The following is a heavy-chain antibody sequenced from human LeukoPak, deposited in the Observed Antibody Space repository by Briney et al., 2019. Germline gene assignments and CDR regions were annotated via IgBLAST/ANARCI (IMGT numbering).Heavy chain of an antibody. V-gene: IGHV5-51*01. J-gene: IGHJ4*02. CDR2: IYLGDFGI. D-gene: IGHD1-26*01. CDR3: ARNSGTENNFDY. Sequence: PRESLHISCIGSGYSFTNYWIGWVRQMPGKGLVWMGMIYLGDFGIRYNPSFQGQVTISADKSISTVYLQWSSLKASDTAMYYCARNSGTENNFDYWGQGTLVTVSS. CDR1: GYSFTNYW.